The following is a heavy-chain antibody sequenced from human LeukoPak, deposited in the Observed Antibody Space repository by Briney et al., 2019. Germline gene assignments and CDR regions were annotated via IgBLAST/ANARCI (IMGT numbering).Heavy chain of an antibody. D-gene: IGHD1-1*01. CDR3: ARAGNWNGRGDFDY. CDR2: IYYSGST. V-gene: IGHV4-59*01. Sequence: SETLSLTCAVYGGSFSGYYWSWIRQPPGKGLEWIGYIYYSGSTNYNPSLKSRVTISVDTSKNQFSLKLSSVTAADTAVYYCARAGNWNGRGDFDYWGQGTLVTVSS. J-gene: IGHJ4*02. CDR1: GGSFSGYY.